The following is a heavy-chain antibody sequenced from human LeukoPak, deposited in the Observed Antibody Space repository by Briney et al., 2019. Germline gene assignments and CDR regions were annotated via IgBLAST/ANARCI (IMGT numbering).Heavy chain of an antibody. V-gene: IGHV3-23*01. D-gene: IGHD6-19*01. CDR3: AKSYKVAGNLGYFDY. CDR2: ISSFGGGST. Sequence: PGGSLRLSCAASGFTFSSYAMSWVRQVPGKGLEWVSGISSFGGGSTWYADSVKGRFTISRDNSNNTLYVQMNSLRAEDTAVYYCAKSYKVAGNLGYFDYWGQGTLVTVSS. CDR1: GFTFSSYA. J-gene: IGHJ4*02.